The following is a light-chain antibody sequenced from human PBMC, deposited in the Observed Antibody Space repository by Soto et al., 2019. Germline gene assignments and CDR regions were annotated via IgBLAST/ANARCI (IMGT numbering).Light chain of an antibody. Sequence: QSVLTQPGSGSGCPGQSITLSCTGTTNDVGGYNYVSWYQQHPGKPPKLMIYDVSNRAPGLSNRLSGSKSGNTASLTISGFQGEDEGDYYCSSYASSSTGVFGGRTQLTVL. J-gene: IGLJ3*02. V-gene: IGLV2-14*03. CDR1: TNDVGGYNY. CDR2: DVS. CDR3: SSYASSSTGV.